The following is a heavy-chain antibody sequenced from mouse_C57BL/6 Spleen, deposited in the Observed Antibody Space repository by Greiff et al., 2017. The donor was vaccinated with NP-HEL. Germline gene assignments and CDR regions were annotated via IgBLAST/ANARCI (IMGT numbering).Heavy chain of an antibody. V-gene: IGHV1-19*01. CDR3: ARENYSNRYAMDY. D-gene: IGHD2-5*01. J-gene: IGHJ4*01. CDR1: GYTFTDYY. Sequence: DVQLQESGPVLVKPGASVKMSCKASGYTFTDYYMNWVKQSHGKSLEWIGVINPYNGGTSYNQKFKGKATLTVDKSSSTAYMELNSLTSEDSAVYYCARENYSNRYAMDYWGQGTSVTVSS. CDR2: INPYNGGT.